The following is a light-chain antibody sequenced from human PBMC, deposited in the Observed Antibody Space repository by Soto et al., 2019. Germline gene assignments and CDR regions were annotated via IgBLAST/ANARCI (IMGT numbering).Light chain of an antibody. Sequence: DIQMTQSPSSLSASVGDRVTITCRASQSIVTYLNWYLQKPGKAPKLLIYAASNLQSGVPSRFSGSGSGTDFTLTSSSLQPEDFATYFCQQSYSNPPWTVGQGTKVDSK. CDR3: QQSYSNPPWT. J-gene: IGKJ1*01. V-gene: IGKV1-39*01. CDR2: AAS. CDR1: QSIVTY.